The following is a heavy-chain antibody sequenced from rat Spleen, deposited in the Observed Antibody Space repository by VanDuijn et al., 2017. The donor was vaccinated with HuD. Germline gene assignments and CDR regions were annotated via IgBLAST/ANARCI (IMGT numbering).Heavy chain of an antibody. Sequence: VRLKESGPGLVQPSQTLSLTCTVSGFSLTSYNVHWVRQPTGKGLEWMGVIWTGGSTAYNSLLKSRLSISRDTSKSQVLLKMNSLQIEDTATYYCAGYYSGPFDYWGQGVMVTVSS. CDR1: GFSLTSYN. CDR3: AGYYSGPFDY. J-gene: IGHJ2*01. D-gene: IGHD1-1*01. V-gene: IGHV2-30*01. CDR2: IWTGGST.